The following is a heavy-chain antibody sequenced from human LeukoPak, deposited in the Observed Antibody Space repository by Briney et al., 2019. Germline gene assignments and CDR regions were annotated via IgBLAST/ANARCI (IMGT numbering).Heavy chain of an antibody. CDR3: ARAWGYGRFDY. D-gene: IGHD5-18*01. CDR2: ISSSSDPI. J-gene: IGHJ4*03. V-gene: IGHV3-48*01. Sequence: GGSLRLSCAASGFTFSPYSMNWVRQAPGKGLEWVSYISSSSDPIYYADSVKGRFTISRDNAKNSLYLQMNGLRVEDTAVYYCARAWGYGRFDYWGQGTTVTVSS. CDR1: GFTFSPYS.